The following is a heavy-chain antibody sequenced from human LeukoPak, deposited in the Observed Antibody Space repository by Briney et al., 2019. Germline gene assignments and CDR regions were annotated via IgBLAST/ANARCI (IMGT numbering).Heavy chain of an antibody. D-gene: IGHD3-10*01. CDR1: GFTFSSYA. J-gene: IGHJ6*02. CDR3: AKGMARGVYYGMDV. Sequence: GGSLRLSCAASGFTFSSYAMSWVRQAPGKGLEWVSAISGSGGSTYYADSVKGRFTISRDNSKNTLYLQMNSLRAEDTAVYYCAKGMARGVYYGMDVWGQGTTVTVS. V-gene: IGHV3-23*01. CDR2: ISGSGGST.